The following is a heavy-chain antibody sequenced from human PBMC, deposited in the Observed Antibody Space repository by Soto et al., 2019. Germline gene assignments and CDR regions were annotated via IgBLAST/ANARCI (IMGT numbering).Heavy chain of an antibody. Sequence: SVKVSCKASGGTFSSYAISWVRQAPGQGLEWMGGIIPIFGTANYAQKFQGRVTITADESTSTAYMELSSLRSEDTAVYYCARDLGCTNGVCLLNDYWGQGTLVTVSS. J-gene: IGHJ4*02. CDR3: ARDLGCTNGVCLLNDY. V-gene: IGHV1-69*13. CDR1: GGTFSSYA. CDR2: IIPIFGTA. D-gene: IGHD2-8*01.